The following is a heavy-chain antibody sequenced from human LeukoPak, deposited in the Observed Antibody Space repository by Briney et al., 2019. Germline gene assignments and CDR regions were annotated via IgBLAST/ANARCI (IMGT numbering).Heavy chain of an antibody. D-gene: IGHD4-23*01. CDR3: ARESTYYGGNSRDY. J-gene: IGHJ4*02. V-gene: IGHV1-18*01. Sequence: ISAYNGNTNYAQKLQGRVTMTTDTSTSTAYMELRSLRSDDTAVYYCARESTYYGGNSRDYWGQGTLVTVSS. CDR2: ISAYNGNT.